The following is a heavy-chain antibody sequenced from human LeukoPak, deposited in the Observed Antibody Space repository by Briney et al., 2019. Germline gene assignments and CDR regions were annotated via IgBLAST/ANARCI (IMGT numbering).Heavy chain of an antibody. J-gene: IGHJ4*02. CDR1: GFTFSSYG. CDR2: IRHDGTYQ. D-gene: IGHD3-22*01. CDR3: AKNRDSSDYPRDFDY. V-gene: IGHV3-30*02. Sequence: GSLRLSCAAFGFTFSSYGMHWVRQTPGKGLEWVAFIRHDGTYQQYADSVKGRFTVSRDYSKDMVYLQMNSLRTEDTAVYYCAKNRDSSDYPRDFDYWGQGTLVTVSS.